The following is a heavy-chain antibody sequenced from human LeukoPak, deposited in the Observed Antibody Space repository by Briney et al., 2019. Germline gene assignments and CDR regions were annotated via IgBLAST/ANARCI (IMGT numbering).Heavy chain of an antibody. CDR1: GGSFSGYY. CDR3: ARGGKPFLEWLPYYYYGMDV. D-gene: IGHD3-3*02. J-gene: IGHJ6*02. V-gene: IGHV4-34*01. CDR2: INHSGST. Sequence: SETLSLTCAVYGGSFSGYYWSWIRQPPGKGLEWIGEINHSGSTNYNPSLKSRVTISVDTSKNQFSLKLSSVTAADTAVYYCARGGKPFLEWLPYYYYGMDVRGQGTTVTVSS.